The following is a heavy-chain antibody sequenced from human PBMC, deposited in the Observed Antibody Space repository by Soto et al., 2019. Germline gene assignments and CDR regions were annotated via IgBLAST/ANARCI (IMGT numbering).Heavy chain of an antibody. CDR2: IFQSGST. CDR1: GGTIRSPDW. Sequence: TLSLTCGFSGGTIRSPDWWTWVRQPPGKGLEWIGEIFQSGSTNYTPSLESRVTISVDKSKNQFSLTLTSVTAADTAVYFCARGRGRYSSGWSGFDPWGQGTLGNV. V-gene: IGHV4-4*01. D-gene: IGHD6-19*01. CDR3: ARGRGRYSSGWSGFDP. J-gene: IGHJ5*02.